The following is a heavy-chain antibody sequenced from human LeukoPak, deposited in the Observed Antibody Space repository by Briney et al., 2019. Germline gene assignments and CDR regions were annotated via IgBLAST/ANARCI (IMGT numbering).Heavy chain of an antibody. CDR1: GGSISSGGYY. CDR3: ARDRDTAMAWDAFDI. J-gene: IGHJ3*02. V-gene: IGHV4-30-2*01. CDR2: IYHSGST. Sequence: SQTLSLTCTVSGGSISSGGYYWSWIRQPPGKGLEWIGYIYHSGSTYYNPSLKSRVTISVDRSKNQFSLKLSSVTAADTAVYYCARDRDTAMAWDAFDIWGQGTMVTVSS. D-gene: IGHD5-18*01.